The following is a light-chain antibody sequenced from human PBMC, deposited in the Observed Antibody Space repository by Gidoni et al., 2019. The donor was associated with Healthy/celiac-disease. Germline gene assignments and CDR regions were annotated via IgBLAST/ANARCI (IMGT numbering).Light chain of an antibody. CDR2: AAS. Sequence: DIQMTQSPSSLSASVGDRVTITCRASQSISSYLNWYQQKPGKAPKLLIYAASSLQSGVPSRFSGSGSGTDFNLTISSLQPEDFATYYCKQSYSTRWTFGQGTKVEIK. V-gene: IGKV1-39*01. CDR1: QSISSY. CDR3: KQSYSTRWT. J-gene: IGKJ1*01.